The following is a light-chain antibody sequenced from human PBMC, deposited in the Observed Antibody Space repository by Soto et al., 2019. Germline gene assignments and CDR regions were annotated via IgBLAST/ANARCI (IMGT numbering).Light chain of an antibody. CDR3: AAWDDTVRSYV. CDR2: RND. J-gene: IGLJ1*01. V-gene: IGLV1-47*01. Sequence: QSVLTQPPSVSGTPGQRVPISCSGSISNIGNNYVYWFQQLPGTAPKVLSNRNDQRPSGVPDRFSGSKSGTSASLAISGLRSEDEAEYYCAAWDDTVRSYVFGTGTKVTVL. CDR1: ISNIGNNY.